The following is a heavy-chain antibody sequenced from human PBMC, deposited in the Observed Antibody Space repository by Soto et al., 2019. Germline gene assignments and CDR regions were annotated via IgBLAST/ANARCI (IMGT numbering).Heavy chain of an antibody. CDR1: GYTFTSYY. CDR2: INPSGGYT. Sequence: ASVKVSCKASGYTFTSYYMNWVRQAPGQGLEWLGIINPSGGYTTYAQKLQGRVTMTRDTSTSTVYMELSSLRSEDTAVYYCARDQYYYDSSGYSDSNRDFDYWGQGTLVTVSS. CDR3: ARDQYYYDSSGYSDSNRDFDY. V-gene: IGHV1-46*01. D-gene: IGHD3-22*01. J-gene: IGHJ4*02.